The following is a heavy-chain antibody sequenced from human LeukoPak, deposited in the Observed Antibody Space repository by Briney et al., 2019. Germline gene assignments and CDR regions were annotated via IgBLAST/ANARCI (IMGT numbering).Heavy chain of an antibody. CDR2: ISYTGST. Sequence: SETLSLTCTVSGGSITNYYWSWIRQPPGKGLEWIGHISYTGSTNYSPPLRSRVTISVDKPKSQFSLELRSVTAADTAVYYCARHKDSSSWSHFDSWGQGTLVTVSS. J-gene: IGHJ4*02. CDR1: GGSITNYY. D-gene: IGHD6-13*01. CDR3: ARHKDSSSWSHFDS. V-gene: IGHV4-59*08.